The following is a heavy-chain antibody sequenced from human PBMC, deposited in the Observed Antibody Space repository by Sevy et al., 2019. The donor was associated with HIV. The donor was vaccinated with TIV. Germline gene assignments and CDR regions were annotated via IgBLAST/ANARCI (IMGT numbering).Heavy chain of an antibody. J-gene: IGHJ6*02. D-gene: IGHD5-18*01. CDR2: ISGSGGST. V-gene: IGHV3-23*01. CDR1: GFTFSSYA. CDR3: AKSSGYSYGLYYGMDV. Sequence: GGSLRLSCAASGFTFSSYAMSWVRQAPGKGLEWVSAISGSGGSTYYADSVKGRFTISRDNSKNTLYLQMNSLRAEDTAVYYCAKSSGYSYGLYYGMDVWGQGTTVTVSS.